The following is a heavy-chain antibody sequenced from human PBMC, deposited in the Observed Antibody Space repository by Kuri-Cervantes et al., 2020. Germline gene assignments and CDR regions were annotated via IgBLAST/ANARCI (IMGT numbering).Heavy chain of an antibody. CDR3: AKEKTNWLLNYFDY. J-gene: IGHJ4*02. CDR1: GFTFSSYG. CDR2: ISYDGSNK. V-gene: IGHV3-30*18. Sequence: GESLKISCAASGFTFSSYGMHWVRQAPGKGLEWVAVISYDGSNKYYADSVKGRFTISRDNSKNTLHLQMNSLRAEDTAVYYCAKEKTNWLLNYFDYWGQGTLVTVSS. D-gene: IGHD1-1*01.